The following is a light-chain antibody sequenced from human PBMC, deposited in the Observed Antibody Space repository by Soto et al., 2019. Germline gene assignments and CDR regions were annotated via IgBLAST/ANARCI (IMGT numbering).Light chain of an antibody. CDR2: KAS. CDR3: QQYSAYPWT. Sequence: DIPMTQSPSTLSASVGDKVTITCRASQSLSGWLAWHQQKPGKGPKVLISKASSLESGVPSRFSGSGSGTEFTLTISSLQPDDFATYYCQQYSAYPWTFGQGTKVEMK. CDR1: QSLSGW. V-gene: IGKV1-5*03. J-gene: IGKJ1*01.